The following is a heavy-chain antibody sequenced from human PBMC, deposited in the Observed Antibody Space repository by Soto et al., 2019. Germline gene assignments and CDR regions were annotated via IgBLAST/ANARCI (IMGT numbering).Heavy chain of an antibody. Sequence: SETLSLTCTVSGGSISSYYWSWIRQPPGKGLEWIGYIYYSGSTNYNPSLKSRVTISVDTSKNQFSLKLSSVTAADTAVYYCARVHYRRSYYYYYMDVWGKGTTVTVSS. CDR1: GGSISSYY. J-gene: IGHJ6*03. D-gene: IGHD4-4*01. V-gene: IGHV4-59*08. CDR2: IYYSGST. CDR3: ARVHYRRSYYYYYMDV.